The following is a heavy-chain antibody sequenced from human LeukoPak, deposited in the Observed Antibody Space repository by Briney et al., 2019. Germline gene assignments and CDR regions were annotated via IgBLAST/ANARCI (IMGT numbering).Heavy chain of an antibody. CDR1: GYTLTELS. D-gene: IGHD6-19*01. CDR3: ATRPLEAVAGTGSWFDP. J-gene: IGHJ5*02. V-gene: IGHV1-24*01. CDR2: FDPEDGET. Sequence: ASVRVSCEVSGYTLTELSMHGVRQAPGKGLVWRGGFDPEDGETIYAQKFQGRVTMTEDTSTDTAYMELSSLRSEDTAVYYCATRPLEAVAGTGSWFDPWGQGTLVTVSS.